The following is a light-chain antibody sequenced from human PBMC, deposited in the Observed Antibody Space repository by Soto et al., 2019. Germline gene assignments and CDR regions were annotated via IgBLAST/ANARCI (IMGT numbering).Light chain of an antibody. J-gene: IGLJ3*02. Sequence: QSVLTQPPSASGTPGQRVTISCSGSSSNIESNYVYWYQHLSGTAPKLLIYRNKQRPSGVPDRFSGSKSGTSASLAVSGLRYEDEADYYCAAWDDSLSCWLFGGGPKLTVL. CDR2: RNK. CDR1: SSNIESNY. CDR3: AAWDDSLSCWL. V-gene: IGLV1-47*01.